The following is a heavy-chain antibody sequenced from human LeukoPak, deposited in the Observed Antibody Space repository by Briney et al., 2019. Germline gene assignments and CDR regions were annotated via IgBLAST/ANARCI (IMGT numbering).Heavy chain of an antibody. V-gene: IGHV4-4*07. CDR1: GGSISSYY. D-gene: IGHD2-15*01. CDR2: IYTSGST. CDR3: ARDPEGYCSGGSCYLGWFDP. J-gene: IGHJ5*02. Sequence: SETLSLTCTVSGGSISSYYWSWIRQPAGKGLEWIGRIYTSGSTNYNPSLKSRVTMSVDTSKNQFSLKLSSVTAADTAVYYCARDPEGYCSGGSCYLGWFDPWSQGTLVTVSS.